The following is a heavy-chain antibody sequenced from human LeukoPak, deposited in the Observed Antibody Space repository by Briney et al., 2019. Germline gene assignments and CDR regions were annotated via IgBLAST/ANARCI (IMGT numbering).Heavy chain of an antibody. CDR2: INPNSGGT. CDR3: AREPMDTYYFDY. CDR1: GYTFTGYY. V-gene: IGHV1-2*02. J-gene: IGHJ4*02. D-gene: IGHD5-18*01. Sequence: ASVKVSCKASGYTFTGYYMHWVRQAPGQGLEWMGWINPNSGGTNYAQKFQGRVTMTRDTSTSTVYMELSSLRSEDTAVYYCAREPMDTYYFDYWGQGTLVTVSS.